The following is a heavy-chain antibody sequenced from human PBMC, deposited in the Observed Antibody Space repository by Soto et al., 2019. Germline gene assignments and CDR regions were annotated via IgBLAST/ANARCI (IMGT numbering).Heavy chain of an antibody. CDR3: ARAQYYYGSGSKYYFDY. D-gene: IGHD3-10*01. Sequence: SETLSLTCTVSGGSISSSSYYWGWIRQPPGKGLEWIGSIYYSGSTYYNPSLKSRVTISVDTSKNQFSLKLSSVTAADTAVYYCARAQYYYGSGSKYYFDYWGQGTLVTVSS. CDR1: GGSISSSSYY. V-gene: IGHV4-39*01. J-gene: IGHJ4*02. CDR2: IYYSGST.